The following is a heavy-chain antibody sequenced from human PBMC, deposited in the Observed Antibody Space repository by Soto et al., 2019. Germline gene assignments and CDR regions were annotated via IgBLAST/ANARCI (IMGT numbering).Heavy chain of an antibody. D-gene: IGHD2-2*01. Sequence: PGGSLRLSCAASEFTFSTYAMSWVRQAPGKGLEWVSAIGSSGINTYYADSVKGRFTISRDNSKNTLYLQMNSLRAEDTAVYYCTTGPVLVHNIVVVPAASFDIWGQGTMVTVSS. CDR1: EFTFSTYA. CDR3: TTGPVLVHNIVVVPAASFDI. V-gene: IGHV3-23*01. J-gene: IGHJ3*02. CDR2: IGSSGINT.